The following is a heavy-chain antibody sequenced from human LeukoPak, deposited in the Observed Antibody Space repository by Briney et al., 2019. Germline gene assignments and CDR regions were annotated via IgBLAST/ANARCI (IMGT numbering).Heavy chain of an antibody. D-gene: IGHD4-17*01. CDR1: GGSLSSYY. CDR2: IYYSGST. CDR3: ARDSPYGDFEYYFDY. V-gene: IGHV4-59*01. J-gene: IGHJ4*02. Sequence: SETLSLTCTVSGGSLSSYYWSWLRQPPGKGLEWIGYIYYSGSTNYNPSLKSRVTISVDTSKNQFSLKLSSVTAADTAVYYCARDSPYGDFEYYFDYWGQGTLVTVSS.